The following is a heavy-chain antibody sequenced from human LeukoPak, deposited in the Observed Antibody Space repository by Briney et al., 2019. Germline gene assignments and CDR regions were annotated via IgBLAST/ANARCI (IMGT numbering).Heavy chain of an antibody. CDR3: AKGSYYDSSGSFYFDY. D-gene: IGHD3-22*01. CDR2: ISGSGDNT. CDR1: GFTFSSYA. V-gene: IGHV3-23*01. J-gene: IGHJ4*02. Sequence: PGGSLRLSCAASGFTFSSYAMSWVRQAPGKGLEWVSGISGSGDNTYYADSVKGRFTISRDNSKNTLYVQMNSLGTEDTAAYYCAKGSYYDSSGSFYFDYWGQGTLVAASS.